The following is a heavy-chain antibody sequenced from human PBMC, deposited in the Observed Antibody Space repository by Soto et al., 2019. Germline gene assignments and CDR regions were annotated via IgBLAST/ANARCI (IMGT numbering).Heavy chain of an antibody. CDR2: MNPNSGNT. V-gene: IGHV1-8*01. J-gene: IGHJ6*03. CDR1: GYTFTSYD. Sequence: ASVKVSCKASGYTFTSYDINWVRQATGQGLEWMGWMNPNSGNTGYAQKFQGRVTMTRNTSISTAYMELSSLRSEDTALYYCARGPSPWIQLWSYYYYMDVWGKGTTVTVSS. CDR3: ARGPSPWIQLWSYYYYMDV. D-gene: IGHD5-18*01.